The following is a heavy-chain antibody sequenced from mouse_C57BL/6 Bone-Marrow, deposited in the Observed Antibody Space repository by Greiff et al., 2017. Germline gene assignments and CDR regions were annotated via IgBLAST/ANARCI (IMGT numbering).Heavy chain of an antibody. D-gene: IGHD1-1*01. CDR1: GFTFSSYA. CDR2: ISDGGSYT. Sequence: EVKLVESGGGLVKPGGSLKLSCAASGFTFSSYAMSWVRQTPEKGLAWVATISDGGSYTYYPDNVKGRFTISRDNAKNNLYLQMSHLKSEDTAMYYCARDFTTVVDWYFDVWGTGTTVTVSS. CDR3: ARDFTTVVDWYFDV. V-gene: IGHV5-4*01. J-gene: IGHJ1*03.